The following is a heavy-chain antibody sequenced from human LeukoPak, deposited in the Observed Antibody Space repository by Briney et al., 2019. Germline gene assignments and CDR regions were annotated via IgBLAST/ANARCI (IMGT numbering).Heavy chain of an antibody. D-gene: IGHD5-24*01. CDR1: GFTFSDYY. Sequence: GGSLRLSCAASGFTFSDYYMSWIRQAPGKGLEWLSYISSRGKTTHIADSVKGRFSVSRDNTNNTLYVQMNSLRAEDTAVYFCARGRDGYKYWGQGTLVTVSS. V-gene: IGHV3-11*01. J-gene: IGHJ4*02. CDR3: ARGRDGYKY. CDR2: ISSRGKTT.